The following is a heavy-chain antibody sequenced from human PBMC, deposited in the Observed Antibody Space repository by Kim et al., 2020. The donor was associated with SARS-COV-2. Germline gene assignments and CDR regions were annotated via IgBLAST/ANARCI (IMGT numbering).Heavy chain of an antibody. D-gene: IGHD2-8*01. CDR3: VRLMGK. Sequence: GTTTPYADSVKSPFSISRDNAKNTVYLQMNSLRAEDTAVYYYVRLMGKWGQGTLVTVSS. V-gene: IGHV3-74*01. J-gene: IGHJ4*02. CDR2: GTTT.